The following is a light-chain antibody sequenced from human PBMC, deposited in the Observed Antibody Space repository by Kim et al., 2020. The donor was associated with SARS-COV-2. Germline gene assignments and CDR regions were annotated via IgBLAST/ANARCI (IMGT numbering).Light chain of an antibody. J-gene: IGKJ1*01. Sequence: DIKLTQSPSSVSASVGDRVTITCRASQGISSWLAWYQQKPGKAPMFMIYDASSLQSGVPSRFSGSGSGTDFTLTISILQPEDFATYNCQQANSFPWTFGQRTKVDIK. CDR1: QGISSW. CDR3: QQANSFPWT. CDR2: DAS. V-gene: IGKV1-12*01.